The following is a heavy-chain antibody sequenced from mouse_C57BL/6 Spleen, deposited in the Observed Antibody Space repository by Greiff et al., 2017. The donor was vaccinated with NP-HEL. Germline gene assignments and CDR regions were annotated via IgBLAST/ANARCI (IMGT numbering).Heavy chain of an antibody. J-gene: IGHJ4*01. CDR2: IDPSDSET. Sequence: QVQLQQPGAELVRPGSSVKLSCKASGYTFTSYWMHWVKQRPIQGLEWIGNIDPSDSETHYTQKFKDKATLTVDKSSSTAYMQLSSLTSEDSAVYYSARGRYSNGEAMDYWGQGTSVTVSS. CDR3: ARGRYSNGEAMDY. CDR1: GYTFTSYW. D-gene: IGHD2-5*01. V-gene: IGHV1-52*01.